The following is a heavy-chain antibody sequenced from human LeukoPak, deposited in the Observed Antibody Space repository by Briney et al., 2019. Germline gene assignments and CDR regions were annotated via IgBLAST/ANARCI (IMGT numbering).Heavy chain of an antibody. Sequence: SETLSLTCTVSGVSISTYYWFWIRQPAGKGLEWIGRIYTGGNTNYNPSLKSRVTISIDTSKNQISLRLDSVTAADTAVYYCARDWAVAGPHWFDPWGQGTLVTVSS. CDR3: ARDWAVAGPHWFDP. CDR1: GVSISTYY. J-gene: IGHJ5*02. D-gene: IGHD6-19*01. V-gene: IGHV4-4*07. CDR2: IYTGGNT.